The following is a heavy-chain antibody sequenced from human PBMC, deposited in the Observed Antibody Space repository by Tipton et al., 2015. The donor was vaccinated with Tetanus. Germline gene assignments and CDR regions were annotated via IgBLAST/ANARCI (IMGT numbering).Heavy chain of an antibody. CDR1: GFTFSSYA. CDR3: AKGGTIMIWNYYFDS. Sequence: SLRLSCAASGFTFSSYAMSWVRQAPGKGLERVSGISGSGGSTYYADSVKGRFTISRDNSKNTLYPQMNSLRAEDTAVYYCAKGGTIMIWNYYFDSWGQGTLVTVSS. V-gene: IGHV3-23*01. D-gene: IGHD3-16*01. J-gene: IGHJ4*02. CDR2: ISGSGGST.